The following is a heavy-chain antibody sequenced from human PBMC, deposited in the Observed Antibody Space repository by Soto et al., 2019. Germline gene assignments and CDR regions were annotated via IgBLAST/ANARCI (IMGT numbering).Heavy chain of an antibody. Sequence: SGGSLRLSCAASGFTFSSYAMSWVRQAPGKGLEWVSAISGSGGSTYYAETVKGRFTISRDNSKNTLYLQMNSLRAEDTAVYYCAKDHQQTLDYWGQGTLVTVSS. D-gene: IGHD2-2*01. V-gene: IGHV3-23*01. CDR3: AKDHQQTLDY. CDR1: GFTFSSYA. CDR2: ISGSGGST. J-gene: IGHJ4*02.